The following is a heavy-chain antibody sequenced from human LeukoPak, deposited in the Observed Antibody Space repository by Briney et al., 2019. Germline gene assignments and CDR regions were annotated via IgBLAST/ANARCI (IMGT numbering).Heavy chain of an antibody. Sequence: SETLSLTCAVYGGSFSGYYWSWIRQPPGKGLEWIGEINHSGSTNYNPSLKSRVTISVDKSKNQFSLKLSSVTAADTAVYYCARRGYDFWSGYYHHYFDYWGQGTLVTVSS. J-gene: IGHJ4*02. CDR1: GGSFSGYY. D-gene: IGHD3-3*01. V-gene: IGHV4-34*01. CDR2: INHSGST. CDR3: ARRGYDFWSGYYHHYFDY.